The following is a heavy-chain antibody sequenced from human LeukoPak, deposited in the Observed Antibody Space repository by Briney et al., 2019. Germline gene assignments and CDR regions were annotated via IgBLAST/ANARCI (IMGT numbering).Heavy chain of an antibody. Sequence: GRSLRLSCAASGFTFSSYAMHWVRQAPGEGLEWVSSISSSSSYIYYVDSVKGRFTISRDNAKNSLFLQMNSLRVEDTAMYYCARTGYDSSGYYSDYWGQGTLVTVSS. D-gene: IGHD3-22*01. CDR3: ARTGYDSSGYYSDY. CDR1: GFTFSSYA. J-gene: IGHJ4*02. CDR2: ISSSSSYI. V-gene: IGHV3-21*01.